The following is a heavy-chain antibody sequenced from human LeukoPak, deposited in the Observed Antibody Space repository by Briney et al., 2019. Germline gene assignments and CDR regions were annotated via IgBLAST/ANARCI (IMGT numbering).Heavy chain of an antibody. V-gene: IGHV4-34*01. CDR2: INHSGST. CDR1: GGSFSGYY. Sequence: PSETLSLTCAVYGGSFSGYYWSWIRQPPGKGLEWIGEINHSGSTNYNPSLKSRVTISVDTSKNQFSLKLSSVTAADTAVYYCASSSIAAAGIYFDYWGQGTLATVSS. CDR3: ASSSIAAAGIYFDY. D-gene: IGHD6-13*01. J-gene: IGHJ4*02.